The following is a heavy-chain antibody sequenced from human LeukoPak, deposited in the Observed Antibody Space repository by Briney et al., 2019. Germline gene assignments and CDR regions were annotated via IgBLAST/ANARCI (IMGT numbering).Heavy chain of an antibody. D-gene: IGHD3-10*01. CDR2: MNPNSGNT. CDR3: ARLYGSGSYFYYYGMDV. J-gene: IGHJ6*02. V-gene: IGHV1-8*01. CDR1: GYTFTSYD. Sequence: ASVKVSCKASGYTFTSYDINWVRQATGQGLEWMGWMNPNSGNTGYAQKFQGRVTMTRNTSIGTAYMELSSLRSEDPAVYYCARLYGSGSYFYYYGMDVWGQGTTVTVSS.